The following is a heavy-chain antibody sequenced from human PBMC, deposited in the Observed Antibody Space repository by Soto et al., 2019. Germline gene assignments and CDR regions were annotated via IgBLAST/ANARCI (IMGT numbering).Heavy chain of an antibody. CDR3: ARDFCPVPTCYDL. D-gene: IGHD2-2*01. CDR1: GFTFNNYP. Sequence: GGSLSLSCEASGFTFNNYPLNWVRQAPGKGLKWVSGISGSGGNTHYADSVKGRFTISRDNSKNTLYLQMNSLRAEDTAVYYCARDFCPVPTCYDLWGQGVLVTVSS. J-gene: IGHJ4*02. V-gene: IGHV3-23*01. CDR2: ISGSGGNT.